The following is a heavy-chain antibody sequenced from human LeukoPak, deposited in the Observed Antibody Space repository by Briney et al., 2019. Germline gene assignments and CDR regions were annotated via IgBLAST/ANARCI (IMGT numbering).Heavy chain of an antibody. D-gene: IGHD3-10*01. CDR1: GFTFSSYE. CDR2: IKEDGSEK. Sequence: GGSLRLSCAASGFTFSSYEMTWVRQAPGKGLEWVANIKEDGSEKYYVVSVKGRFTISRDNAKNSLYLQMNSLRAEDTAVYYCARRGSNDYWGQGTLVTVSS. CDR3: ARRGSNDY. J-gene: IGHJ4*02. V-gene: IGHV3-7*01.